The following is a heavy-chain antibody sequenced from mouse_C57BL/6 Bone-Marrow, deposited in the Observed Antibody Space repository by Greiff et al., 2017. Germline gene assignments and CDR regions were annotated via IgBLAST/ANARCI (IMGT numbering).Heavy chain of an antibody. Sequence: EVNLVESGGGLVKPGGSLKLSCAASGFTFSSYAMSWVRQTPEKRLEWVATISDGGSYTYYPDNVKGRFTISRDNAKNNLYLQMSHLKSEDTAMYYCARHYYGRAWFAYWGQGTLVTVSA. CDR2: ISDGGSYT. CDR1: GFTFSSYA. J-gene: IGHJ3*01. CDR3: ARHYYGRAWFAY. D-gene: IGHD1-1*01. V-gene: IGHV5-4*03.